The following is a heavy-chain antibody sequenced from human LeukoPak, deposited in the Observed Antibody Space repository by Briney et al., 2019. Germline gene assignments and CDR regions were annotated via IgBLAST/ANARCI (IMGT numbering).Heavy chain of an antibody. CDR3: ATGRGLAGLAVEFDY. D-gene: IGHD3-10*01. J-gene: IGHJ4*02. CDR2: FDPEDGET. Sequence: ASVKVSCKVSGYTLTELSTNWGRQAPGKGLGWMGGFDPEDGETIYAQKFQGRVTMTEDTSTDTAYMELSSLRSEDTAVYYCATGRGLAGLAVEFDYWGQGILVTVSS. CDR1: GYTLTELS. V-gene: IGHV1-24*01.